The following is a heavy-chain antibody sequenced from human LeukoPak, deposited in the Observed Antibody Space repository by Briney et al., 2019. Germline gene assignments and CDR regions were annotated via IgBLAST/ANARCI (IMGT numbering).Heavy chain of an antibody. Sequence: GSLRLSCAASGFTFSSYAMSWVRQPPGKGLEWIGEINHSGSTNYNPSLKSRVTISVDTSKNQFSLKLSSVTAADTAVYYCARRVCSSTSCYRSVVFDIWGQGTMVTVSS. J-gene: IGHJ3*02. V-gene: IGHV4-34*01. CDR1: GFTFSSYA. CDR2: INHSGST. D-gene: IGHD2-2*02. CDR3: ARRVCSSTSCYRSVVFDI.